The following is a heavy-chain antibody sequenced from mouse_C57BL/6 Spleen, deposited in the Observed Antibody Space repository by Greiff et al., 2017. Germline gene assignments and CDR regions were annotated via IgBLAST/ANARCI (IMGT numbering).Heavy chain of an antibody. V-gene: IGHV1-69*01. CDR3: PRSGTLDY. CDR2: IDPSDSYT. D-gene: IGHD4-1*01. Sequence: QVQLQQPGAELVMPGASVKLSCKASGYTFTSYWMHWVKQRPGQGLEWIGEIDPSDSYTNYNQKFKGKSTLTVDKSSSTAYMQLSSLTSEDSAVYYCPRSGTLDYWGQGTTLTVSS. CDR1: GYTFTSYW. J-gene: IGHJ2*01.